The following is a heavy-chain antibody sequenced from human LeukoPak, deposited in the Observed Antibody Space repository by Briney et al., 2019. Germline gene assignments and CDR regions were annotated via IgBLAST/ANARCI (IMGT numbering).Heavy chain of an antibody. V-gene: IGHV4-34*01. CDR3: ARDKQEIDSYGFSWFDP. D-gene: IGHD5-18*01. Sequence: SETLSLTCAVYGGSSSGYYWSWIRQPPGKGLEWIGEINHSGSTNYNPSLKSRVTISVDTSKNQFSLKLSSVTAADTAVYYCARDKQEIDSYGFSWFDPWGQGTLVTVSS. CDR2: INHSGST. J-gene: IGHJ5*02. CDR1: GGSSSGYY.